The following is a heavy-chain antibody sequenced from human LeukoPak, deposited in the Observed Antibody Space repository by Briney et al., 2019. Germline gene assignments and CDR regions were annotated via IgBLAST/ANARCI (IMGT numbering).Heavy chain of an antibody. CDR3: ARFPSGWGYSGYDPL. Sequence: GGSVRLSCTASGFTFSSYWMIWVRQAPGQGLECVANINQDGSERYYVDSVKGRFTIPRENAKNLLYLQMSSLRADDTAVYYCARFPSGWGYSGYDPLWGQGTLVTVSS. CDR1: GFTFSSYW. V-gene: IGHV3-7*01. J-gene: IGHJ4*02. D-gene: IGHD5-12*01. CDR2: INQDGSER.